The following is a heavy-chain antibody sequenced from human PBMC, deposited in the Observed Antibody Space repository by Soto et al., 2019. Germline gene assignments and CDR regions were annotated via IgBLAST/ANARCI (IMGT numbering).Heavy chain of an antibody. CDR3: ARDRLRYNWNDFPYYYYGMDV. J-gene: IGHJ6*02. CDR2: ISYDGSNK. Sequence: QVQLVESGGGVVQPGRSLRLSCAASGFTFSSYAMHWVRQAPGKGLEWVAVISYDGSNKYYAASVKGRFTITRDNSKKTMYLQMNSLRTEDTAVYYCARDRLRYNWNDFPYYYYGMDVWGQGTTFTVS. V-gene: IGHV3-30-3*01. CDR1: GFTFSSYA. D-gene: IGHD1-1*01.